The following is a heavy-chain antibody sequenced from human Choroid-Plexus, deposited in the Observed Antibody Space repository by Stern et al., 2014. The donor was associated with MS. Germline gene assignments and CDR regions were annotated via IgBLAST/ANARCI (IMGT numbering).Heavy chain of an antibody. V-gene: IGHV3-30*18. CDR2: VSYDGSNK. D-gene: IGHD2/OR15-2a*01. J-gene: IGHJ5*02. CDR3: AKDRQYLTYFFDH. Sequence: DQLVESGGGVVQPAPPLRLSCVASGFTFGSCAMHWVRQAPGKGLEWVAGVSYDGSNKYYADSVKGRFTISRDNSQNTLYMQMSSLRPEDTAVYYCAKDRQYLTYFFDHWGQGSLVTVSS. CDR1: GFTFGSCA.